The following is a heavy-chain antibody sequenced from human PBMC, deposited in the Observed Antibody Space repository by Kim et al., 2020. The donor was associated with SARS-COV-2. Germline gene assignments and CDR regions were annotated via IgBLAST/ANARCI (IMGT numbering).Heavy chain of an antibody. D-gene: IGHD2-21*02. CDR2: IYYSGST. J-gene: IGHJ3*02. CDR3: ARGERIVVVTAHAPFDAFDI. CDR1: GGSISSGGYY. V-gene: IGHV4-31*03. Sequence: SETLSLTCTVSGGSISSGGYYWSWIRQHPGKGLEWIGYIYYSGSTYYNPSLKSRVTISVDTSKNQFSLKLSSVTAADTAVYYCARGERIVVVTAHAPFDAFDIWGQGTMVTVSS.